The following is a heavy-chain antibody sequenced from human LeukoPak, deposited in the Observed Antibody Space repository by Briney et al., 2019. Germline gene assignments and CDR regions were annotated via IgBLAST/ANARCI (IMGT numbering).Heavy chain of an antibody. CDR2: INHSGST. J-gene: IGHJ6*03. D-gene: IGHD2-15*01. CDR3: ASTRVVGYYYMDV. Sequence: PSETLSLNCAVYGGSFSGYYWSWIRQPPGKGLEWIGEINHSGSTNYNPSLKSRVTISVDTSKNQFSLKLSSVTAADTAVYYCASTRVVGYYYMDVWGKGTTVTVSS. V-gene: IGHV4-34*01. CDR1: GGSFSGYY.